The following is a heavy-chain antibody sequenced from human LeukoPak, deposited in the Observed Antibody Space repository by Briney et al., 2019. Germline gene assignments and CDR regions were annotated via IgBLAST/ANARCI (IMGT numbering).Heavy chain of an antibody. J-gene: IGHJ4*02. V-gene: IGHV3-7*03. CDR1: GFTFSSYW. D-gene: IGHD3-16*01. CDR3: ARGGPRITAFDY. Sequence: GGSLRLSCAASGFTFSSYWMSWVRQAPGKGLEWVANIKQDGSEKYYVDSVKGRFTISRDNSKNTLYLQMNSLRAEDTAVYYCARGGPRITAFDYWGQGTLVTVSS. CDR2: IKQDGSEK.